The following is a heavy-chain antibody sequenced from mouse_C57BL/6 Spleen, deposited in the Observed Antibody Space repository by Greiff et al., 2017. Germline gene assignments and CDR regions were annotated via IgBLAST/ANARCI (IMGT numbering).Heavy chain of an antibody. D-gene: IGHD2-1*01. CDR2: IWSDGST. CDR1: GFSLTSYG. Sequence: VKLMESGPGLVAPSQSLSITCTVSGFSLTSYGVHWVRQPPGKGLEWLVVIWSDGSTTYNSALKSRLSISKDNSKSQVFLKMNSLQTDDTAMYYCARHNYYGNAMDYWGQGTSVTVSS. V-gene: IGHV2-6-1*01. CDR3: ARHNYYGNAMDY. J-gene: IGHJ4*01.